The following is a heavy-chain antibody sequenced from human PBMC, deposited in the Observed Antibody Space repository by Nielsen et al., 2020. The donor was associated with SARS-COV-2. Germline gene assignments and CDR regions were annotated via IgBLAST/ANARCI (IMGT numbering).Heavy chain of an antibody. Sequence: LKISCAASGFTFDDYAMHWVRQAPGKGLEWVSGISWNSGSIGYADSVKGRFTISRDNAKNSLYLQMNSLRAEDTAVYYCARGGGGSYFREFDYWGQGTLVTVSS. CDR3: ARGGGGSYFREFDY. CDR2: ISWNSGSI. J-gene: IGHJ4*02. D-gene: IGHD1-26*01. CDR1: GFTFDDYA. V-gene: IGHV3-9*01.